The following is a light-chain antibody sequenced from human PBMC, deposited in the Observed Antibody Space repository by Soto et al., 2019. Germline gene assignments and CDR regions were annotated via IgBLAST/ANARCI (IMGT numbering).Light chain of an antibody. CDR2: DVS. Sequence: QSVRTQPRSVSGSPGQSVTISCNETSSDVGGYKYVSWYQQHPGKAPKLMIYDVSKRPSGVPDRFSGSKSGNTASLTISGLQAEDEADYYCCSYAGSYTPVVFGGGTKLTVL. V-gene: IGLV2-11*01. CDR3: CSYAGSYTPVV. J-gene: IGLJ2*01. CDR1: SSDVGGYKY.